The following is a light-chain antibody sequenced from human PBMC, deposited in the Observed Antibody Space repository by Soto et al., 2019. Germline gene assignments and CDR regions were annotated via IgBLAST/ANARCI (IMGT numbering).Light chain of an antibody. CDR3: SSYSSRTTSGI. J-gene: IGLJ2*01. V-gene: IGLV2-14*01. CDR1: SSDVGGYNY. CDR2: EVS. Sequence: QSALTQPASVSGSPGQSITISCTGTSSDVGGYNYVSWYQHHPGKAPKLMIYEVSNRPSGVSNRFSGSKSGNTASLTISGLQADDDADYHCSSYSSRTTSGIFGGGTKVTVL.